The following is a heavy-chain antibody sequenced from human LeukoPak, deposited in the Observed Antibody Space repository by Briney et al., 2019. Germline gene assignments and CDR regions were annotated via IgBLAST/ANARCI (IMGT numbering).Heavy chain of an antibody. D-gene: IGHD5-18*01. CDR3: ARDQVGTAMAESFDN. V-gene: IGHV3-30*04. Sequence: GGSLTLSCTASGFTFSSYEMNWVRQAPGKGLEWVAVISYDGSNKYYADSVKGRFTISRDNSKNKLYLQMNSLRAEDTAVYYSARDQVGTAMAESFDNWGQGTLVTVSS. J-gene: IGHJ4*02. CDR1: GFTFSSYE. CDR2: ISYDGSNK.